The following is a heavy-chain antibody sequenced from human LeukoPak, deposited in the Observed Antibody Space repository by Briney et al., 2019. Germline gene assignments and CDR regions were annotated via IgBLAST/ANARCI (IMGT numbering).Heavy chain of an antibody. Sequence: GASVKVSSKASGGTFSSYAISWVRQAPGQGLEWMGGIIPIFGTANYAQKFQGRVTITTDESTSTAYMELSSLSSEATAVYYCARGIAVAPYYYYYYMDVWGKGTTVTVSS. CDR1: GGTFSSYA. D-gene: IGHD6-19*01. CDR3: ARGIAVAPYYYYYYMDV. V-gene: IGHV1-69*05. J-gene: IGHJ6*03. CDR2: IIPIFGTA.